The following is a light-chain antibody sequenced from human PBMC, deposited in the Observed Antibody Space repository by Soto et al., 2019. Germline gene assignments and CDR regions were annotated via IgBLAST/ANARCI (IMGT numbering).Light chain of an antibody. Sequence: EIVLTQSPATLSVSPGERATLSCRASQSVGSDLAWYQQKPGQAPRLLIYGASTRATGIPARFSGSGSGTEFTLTINSLQSEDFAVYYCQQYNTWPRTFGQGTKVDIK. CDR1: QSVGSD. CDR2: GAS. CDR3: QQYNTWPRT. J-gene: IGKJ1*01. V-gene: IGKV3-15*01.